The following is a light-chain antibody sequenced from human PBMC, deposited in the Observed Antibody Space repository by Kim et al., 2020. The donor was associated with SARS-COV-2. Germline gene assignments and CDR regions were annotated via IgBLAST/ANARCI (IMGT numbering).Light chain of an antibody. CDR1: QSISSY. CDR2: AAS. CDR3: QQSYSTPRT. V-gene: IGKV1-39*01. Sequence: GDRVTITCRASQSISSYLNWYQQKPGKAPKLLIYAASSLQSGVPSRFSGSGSGTDFTLTISSLQPEDFATYYCQQSYSTPRTFGQGTKVEIK. J-gene: IGKJ1*01.